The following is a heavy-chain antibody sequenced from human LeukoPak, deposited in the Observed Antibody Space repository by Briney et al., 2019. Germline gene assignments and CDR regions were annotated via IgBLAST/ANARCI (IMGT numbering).Heavy chain of an antibody. D-gene: IGHD1-26*01. J-gene: IGHJ4*02. Sequence: GGSLRLSCAASGIRVTNNYMSWVRQPPGKGLEWVSAITASGDSTYSADSVKGRFTISRDNSKNTLYLQMNSLRAEDTAVYYCAKDLSGSYYGTETDYWGQGTLVTVSS. CDR1: GIRVTNNY. CDR2: ITASGDST. V-gene: IGHV3-23*01. CDR3: AKDLSGSYYGTETDY.